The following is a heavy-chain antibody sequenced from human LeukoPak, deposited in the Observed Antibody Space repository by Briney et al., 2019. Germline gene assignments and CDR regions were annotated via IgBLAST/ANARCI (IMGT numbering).Heavy chain of an antibody. Sequence: SGGSLRLSCAASGFTFSSYGMHWVRQAPGKGLEWVAFIRYDGSNKYYADSVKGRFTISRDNSKNTLYLQMNSLRAEDTAVYYCAKDPESLYGDYVFGLWGQGTLVTVSS. CDR1: GFTFSSYG. J-gene: IGHJ4*02. CDR3: AKDPESLYGDYVFGL. CDR2: IRYDGSNK. D-gene: IGHD4-17*01. V-gene: IGHV3-30*02.